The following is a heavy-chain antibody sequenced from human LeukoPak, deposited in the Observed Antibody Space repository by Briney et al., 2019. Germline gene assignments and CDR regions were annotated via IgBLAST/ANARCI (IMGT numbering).Heavy chain of an antibody. V-gene: IGHV3-23*01. J-gene: IGHJ4*02. Sequence: GGSLRLSCAASGFTFSSYAMSRVRQAPGKALEWVSAISGSGGSTYYADSVKGRFTISRDNSKNTLYLQMNSLRAEDTAVYYCAKDLREVHGTFDYWGQGTLVTVSS. D-gene: IGHD1-1*01. CDR1: GFTFSSYA. CDR3: AKDLREVHGTFDY. CDR2: ISGSGGST.